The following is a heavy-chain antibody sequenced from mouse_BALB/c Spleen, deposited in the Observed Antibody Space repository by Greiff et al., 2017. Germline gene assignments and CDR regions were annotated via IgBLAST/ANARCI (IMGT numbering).Heavy chain of an antibody. D-gene: IGHD2-4*01. V-gene: IGHV1-7*01. CDR2: INPSTGYT. CDR1: GYTFTSYW. J-gene: IGHJ3*01. Sequence: QVQLQQSGAELAKPGASVKMSCKASGYTFTSYWMHWVKQRPGQGLEWIGYINPSTGYTEYNQKFKDKATLTADKSSSTAYMQLSSLTSEDSAVYYCAREGDYYDYDAWFAYWGQGTLVTVSA. CDR3: AREGDYYDYDAWFAY.